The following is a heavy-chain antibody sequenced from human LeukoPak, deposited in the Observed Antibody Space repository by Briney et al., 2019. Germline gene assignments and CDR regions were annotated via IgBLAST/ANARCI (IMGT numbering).Heavy chain of an antibody. CDR2: ISAYNGNT. Sequence: ASVKVSCKASGYTFTSYGISWVRQAPGQGLEWMGWISAYNGNTNYAQKLQGRVTMTTDTSTSTAYMELRSLRSDDTAVYYCARDSSSGSYWLHYYYYMDVWGKGTTVTVSS. CDR1: GYTFTSYG. D-gene: IGHD1-26*01. J-gene: IGHJ6*03. CDR3: ARDSSSGSYWLHYYYYMDV. V-gene: IGHV1-18*01.